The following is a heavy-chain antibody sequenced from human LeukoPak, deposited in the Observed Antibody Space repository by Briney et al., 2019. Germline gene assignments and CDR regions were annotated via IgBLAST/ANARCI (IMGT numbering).Heavy chain of an antibody. CDR3: ASLKIAAGIFDY. CDR1: GGSISSGSYY. V-gene: IGHV4-61*02. CDR2: IYTSGST. D-gene: IGHD6-13*01. J-gene: IGHJ4*02. Sequence: SETLSLTCTVSGGSISSGSYYWSWIRQPAGKGLEWIGRIYTSGSTNYNPSLKSRVTISVDTSKNQFSLKLSSVTAADTAVYYCASLKIAAGIFDYWGQGTLVTVSS.